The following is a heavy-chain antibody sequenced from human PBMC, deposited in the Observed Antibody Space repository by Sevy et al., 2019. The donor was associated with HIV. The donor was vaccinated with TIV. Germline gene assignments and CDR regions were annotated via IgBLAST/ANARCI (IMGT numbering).Heavy chain of an antibody. D-gene: IGHD5-18*01. CDR2: IYHSGST. Sequence: SETLSLTCGVSGYSISSGYYWGWIRQPPGKGLEWIGSIYHSGSTYSNPSLKSRVTISVDTSKNQFSLKLSSVTAADTAVYYCARGGYTYGKGYFGYWGQGTLVTVSS. V-gene: IGHV4-38-2*01. CDR3: ARGGYTYGKGYFGY. CDR1: GYSISSGYY. J-gene: IGHJ4*02.